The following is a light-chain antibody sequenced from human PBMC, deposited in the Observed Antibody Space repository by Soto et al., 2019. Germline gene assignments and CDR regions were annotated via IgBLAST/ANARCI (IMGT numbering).Light chain of an antibody. V-gene: IGKV1-27*01. Sequence: DIRMTQSPASLSASLGDRVTITCRASQGISNYLAWYQQKPGKVPKLLIYAASTLQSGVPSRFSGSGSGTDFTLTISSLPPEDFATYYCQQSYSNPISFGQGTRLEIK. CDR3: QQSYSNPIS. CDR1: QGISNY. CDR2: AAS. J-gene: IGKJ5*01.